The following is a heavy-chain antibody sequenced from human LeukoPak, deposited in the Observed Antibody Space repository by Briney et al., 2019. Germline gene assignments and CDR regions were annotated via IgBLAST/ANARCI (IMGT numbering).Heavy chain of an antibody. CDR2: INHSGST. V-gene: IGHV4-34*01. D-gene: IGHD3-3*01. CDR1: GGSFSGYY. J-gene: IGHJ4*02. Sequence: SETLSLTCAVYGGSFSGYYWSWIRQPPGKGLEWIGEINHSGSTNYNPFLKSRVTISVDTSKNQFSLKLSSVTAADTAVYYCARAHYRITIFGVVSHRIDYWGQGTLVTVSS. CDR3: ARAHYRITIFGVVSHRIDY.